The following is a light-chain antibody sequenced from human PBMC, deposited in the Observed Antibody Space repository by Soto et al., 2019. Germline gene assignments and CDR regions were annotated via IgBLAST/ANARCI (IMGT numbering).Light chain of an antibody. CDR3: QKCNSAPCT. CDR1: QGIYNY. V-gene: IGKV1-27*01. J-gene: IGKJ3*01. Sequence: DTQMTQSPSSLSASVGDRVTITCRASQGIYNYLAWYQQKPGKVPKILIYAASSLVSGVRSRFSGSGSGTDFTLTISSLQPEDVATYYCQKCNSAPCTFGPGTKVDIK. CDR2: AAS.